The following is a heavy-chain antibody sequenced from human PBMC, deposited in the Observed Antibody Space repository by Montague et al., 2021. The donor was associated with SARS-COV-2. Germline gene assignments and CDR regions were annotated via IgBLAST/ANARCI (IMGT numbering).Heavy chain of an antibody. Sequence: SLRLSCAASGFPFNSYAMIWVRRAPGEGLEWVSGIIDPGCDALYVDSVKGRFTIFRDRSTDKLYLQMNSLRAEDTALYYCAKDHCYPNTGCSGVCFGDWGQGILVTVSS. CDR1: GFPFNSYA. D-gene: IGHD3-16*01. V-gene: IGHV3-23*01. CDR2: IIDPGCDA. J-gene: IGHJ4*02. CDR3: AKDHCYPNTGCSGVCFGD.